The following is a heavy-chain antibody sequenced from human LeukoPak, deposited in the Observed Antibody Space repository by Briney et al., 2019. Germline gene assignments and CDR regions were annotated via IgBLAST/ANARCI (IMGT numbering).Heavy chain of an antibody. D-gene: IGHD6-19*01. Sequence: SVKVSCKASGYTFTGYYMHWVRQAPGQGLEWMGRIIPILGIANYAQKFQGRVTITADKSTSTAYMELSSLRSEDTAVYYCARELAIAVAGFDYWGQGTLVTVSS. CDR1: GYTFTGYY. J-gene: IGHJ4*02. V-gene: IGHV1-69*04. CDR2: IIPILGIA. CDR3: ARELAIAVAGFDY.